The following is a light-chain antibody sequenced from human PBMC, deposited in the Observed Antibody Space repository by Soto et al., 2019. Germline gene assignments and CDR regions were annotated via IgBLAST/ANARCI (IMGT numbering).Light chain of an antibody. CDR3: SSYTSSSTV. CDR2: DVS. J-gene: IGLJ2*01. CDR1: SSDVGGYKY. Sequence: QSALTQPASVSGSPGQSITISCTGSSSDVGGYKYVAWYQQYPGKAPKLMIYDVSNRPSGISNRFSGSKSGNTASLTISGLQAEDEADYYCSSYTSSSTVFGGGTKLTVL. V-gene: IGLV2-14*01.